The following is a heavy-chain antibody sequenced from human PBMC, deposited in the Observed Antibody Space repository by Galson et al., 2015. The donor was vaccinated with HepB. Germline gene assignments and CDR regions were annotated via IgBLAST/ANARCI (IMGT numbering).Heavy chain of an antibody. J-gene: IGHJ4*02. CDR2: INVGNGHT. CDR3: ARSGRFGIAAADHGLY. CDR1: GYTFTMYA. Sequence: SVKVSCKASGYTFTMYAMHWVRQAPGQRPEWMGWINVGNGHTKYSQKFQGRVTITRDTSARTAYMELGSLKSEDTAVYYCARSGRFGIAAADHGLYWGQGTLVTVSS. D-gene: IGHD6-13*01. V-gene: IGHV1-3*01.